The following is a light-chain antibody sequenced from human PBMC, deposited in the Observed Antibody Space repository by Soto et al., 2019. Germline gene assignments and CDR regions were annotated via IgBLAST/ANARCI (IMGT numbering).Light chain of an antibody. Sequence: QSALTQPASVSGSPGQSITISCSGTNSDVGSHDLVSWYQQHPGKAPKLILFEVTRRPSGVSNRFSGSKSGNTASLTSSGLQTEDDADYYCCSYAGSDTYVVFGGGTKVTVL. CDR2: EVT. CDR1: NSDVGSHDL. CDR3: CSYAGSDTYVV. J-gene: IGLJ2*01. V-gene: IGLV2-23*02.